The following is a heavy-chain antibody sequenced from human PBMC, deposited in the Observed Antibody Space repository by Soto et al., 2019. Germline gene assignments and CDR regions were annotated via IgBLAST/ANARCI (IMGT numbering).Heavy chain of an antibody. V-gene: IGHV4-31*03. J-gene: IGHJ4*02. CDR2: IYYSGNT. CDR3: ATDYGSGSYYPDY. Sequence: VQLQESGPGLVKPSQTLSLTCSVSGGSISSGAYYWSWIRQHPGKGLEWIGYIYYSGNTYYSPSLKGRATISVDTPKNQFSLKLTSVTAADTAVYYCATDYGSGSYYPDYWGQGTLVTVSS. CDR1: GGSISSGAYY. D-gene: IGHD3-10*01.